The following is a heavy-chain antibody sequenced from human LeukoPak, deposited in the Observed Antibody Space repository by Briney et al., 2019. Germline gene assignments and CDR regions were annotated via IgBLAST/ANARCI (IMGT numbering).Heavy chain of an antibody. CDR3: ARDDPVTSDRRDFDL. Sequence: SVEVSCKASGGTFSSYAISWVRQAPGQGLEWMGGIIPIFGTANYAQKFQGRVTITADESTSTAYMELSSLRSEDTAVYYCARDDPVTSDRRDFDLWGRGTLVTVSS. CDR1: GGTFSSYA. CDR2: IIPIFGTA. D-gene: IGHD2-21*02. V-gene: IGHV1-69*13. J-gene: IGHJ2*01.